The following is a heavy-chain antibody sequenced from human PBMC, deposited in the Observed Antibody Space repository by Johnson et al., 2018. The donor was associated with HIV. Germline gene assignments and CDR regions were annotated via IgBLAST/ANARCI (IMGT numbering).Heavy chain of an antibody. CDR3: ARSGPNWAFDF. Sequence: VQLVESGGGLVQPGGSLRLSCAASGFAFSSYWMHWARQAPGKGLAWVPRISSAGSSTYYADSVEGRFTISRDNAKNTMFVQMNSLRAEDTAVYYCARSGPNWAFDFWGQGTMVTVSS. D-gene: IGHD1-1*01. CDR2: ISSAGSST. V-gene: IGHV3-74*02. J-gene: IGHJ3*01. CDR1: GFAFSSYW.